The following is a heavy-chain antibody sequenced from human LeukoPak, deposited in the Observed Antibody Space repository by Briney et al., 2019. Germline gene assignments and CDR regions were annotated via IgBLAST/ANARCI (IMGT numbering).Heavy chain of an antibody. CDR2: IWYDGSNK. CDR1: GFTFSSYG. J-gene: IGHJ4*02. V-gene: IGHV3-33*06. CDR3: AKDLGTNKLVDY. D-gene: IGHD1-26*01. Sequence: GGSLRLSCAASGFTFSSYGMHWVRQAPGNGLEWVALIWYDGSNKYYADSVKGRFTISRDNSKNTLYLQMNSLTAEDTAVYYCAKDLGTNKLVDYWGQGTLVTVSS.